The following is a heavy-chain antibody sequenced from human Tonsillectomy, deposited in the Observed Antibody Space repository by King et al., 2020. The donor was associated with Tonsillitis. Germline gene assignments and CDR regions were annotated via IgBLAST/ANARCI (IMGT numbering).Heavy chain of an antibody. CDR3: THRQYYDSSDYPFGAFDY. V-gene: IGHV2-5*02. Sequence: TLKESGPTLVKPTQTLTLTCTFSGFSLSTLGVGVGWIRQPPGKALEWLSLVSWDDDKRYSPSLRSRLTITKDSSKNQVVLTITNVDPVDTATYFLTHRQYYDSSDYPFGAFDYWGRGTLVTVSS. CDR2: VSWDDDK. CDR1: GFSLSTLGVG. J-gene: IGHJ4*02. D-gene: IGHD3-22*01.